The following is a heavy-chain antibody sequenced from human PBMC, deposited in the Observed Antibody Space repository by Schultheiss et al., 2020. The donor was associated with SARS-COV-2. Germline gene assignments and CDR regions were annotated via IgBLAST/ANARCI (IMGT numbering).Heavy chain of an antibody. D-gene: IGHD6-19*01. CDR2: IYSGGST. J-gene: IGHJ4*02. CDR1: GFTVSSNY. CDR3: AKDLIGFIAVADY. V-gene: IGHV3-66*01. Sequence: GGSLRLSCAASGFTVSSNYMSWVRQAPGKGLEWVSVIYSGGSTYYADSVKGRFTISRDNSKNTLYLQMNSLRAEDTAVYYCAKDLIGFIAVADYWGQGTLVTVSS.